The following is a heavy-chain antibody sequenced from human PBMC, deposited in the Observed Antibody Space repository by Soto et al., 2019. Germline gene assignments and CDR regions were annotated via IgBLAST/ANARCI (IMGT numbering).Heavy chain of an antibody. D-gene: IGHD3-22*01. CDR3: VRPYYDSSASSFDY. V-gene: IGHV3-21*01. CDR2: ISSSATYI. CDR1: GFTFSRYT. Sequence: EVQLVESGGGLVKPGGSLRVSCAASGFTFSRYTMNWVRQAPGRGLEWVSSISSSATYIYYADSVKGRFTISRDNAKNSLYLQLNGLRAEDTAVYYCVRPYYDSSASSFDYWGQGPLVTVSS. J-gene: IGHJ4*02.